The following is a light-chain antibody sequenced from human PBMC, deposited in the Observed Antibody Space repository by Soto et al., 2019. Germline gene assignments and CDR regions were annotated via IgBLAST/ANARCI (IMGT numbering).Light chain of an antibody. CDR1: SSDVGGYNF. V-gene: IGLV2-14*01. J-gene: IGLJ2*01. CDR3: SSYTSSSTLG. Sequence: QSVLTQPASVSGSPGQSITISCSGTSSDVGGYNFVSWYQQHPGKAPKVLIYDVRNRPSGVSNRFSGSKSGNTASLTISGLQAEDEADYYCSSYTSSSTLGFGGGTKLTVL. CDR2: DVR.